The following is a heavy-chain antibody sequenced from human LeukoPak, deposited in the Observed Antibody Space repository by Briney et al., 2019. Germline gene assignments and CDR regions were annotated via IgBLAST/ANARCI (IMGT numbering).Heavy chain of an antibody. V-gene: IGHV4-59*01. CDR3: ARSLNTAAGRTAEYFQH. Sequence: SETLSLTCAVYGGSSSGYYWSWIRQPPGKGLEWIGYIYYSGSTNYNPSLKSRVTISVDTSKNQFSLKLSSVTAADTAVYYCARSLNTAAGRTAEYFQHWGQGTLVTVSS. CDR1: GGSSSGYY. J-gene: IGHJ1*01. D-gene: IGHD6-13*01. CDR2: IYYSGST.